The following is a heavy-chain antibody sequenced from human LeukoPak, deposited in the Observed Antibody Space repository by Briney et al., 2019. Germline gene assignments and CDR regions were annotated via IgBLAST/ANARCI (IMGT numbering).Heavy chain of an antibody. D-gene: IGHD3-10*01. V-gene: IGHV4-34*01. CDR1: GGSFSGYY. CDR2: ITHSGST. J-gene: IGHJ4*02. Sequence: SETLSLTCAVYGGSFSGYYWSWIRQPPGKGLEWIGEITHSGSTYYNPSLKSRVTISVDTSKNQFSLKLSSVTAADTAVYYCARTRYYYNSRSYGAPYYFDYWGQGTLVTVSS. CDR3: ARTRYYYNSRSYGAPYYFDY.